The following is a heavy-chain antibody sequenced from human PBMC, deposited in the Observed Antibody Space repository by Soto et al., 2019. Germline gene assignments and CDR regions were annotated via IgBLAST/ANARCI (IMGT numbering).Heavy chain of an antibody. CDR3: ASGLVEYSSSWYDY. V-gene: IGHV3-21*01. CDR1: GFTFSSYS. Sequence: PGGSLRLSCAASGFTFSSYSMHWVRQAPGKGLEWVSSISSRSRSIYYADSQKGRFTISRDNTKNSLYLQMNSLRAEDTAVYYCASGLVEYSSSWYDYWGQGTLVTVSS. D-gene: IGHD6-13*01. CDR2: ISSRSRSI. J-gene: IGHJ4*02.